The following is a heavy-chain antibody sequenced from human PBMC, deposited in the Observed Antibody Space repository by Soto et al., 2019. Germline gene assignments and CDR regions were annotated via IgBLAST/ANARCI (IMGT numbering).Heavy chain of an antibody. Sequence: QVQLVQSGAEVKKPGSSVKVSCKASGGTFSSYTISWVRQAPGQGLEWMGRIIPILGIANYAQKFQGRVTMTADKSTSTAYMELSSLRSEDTAVYYCARDQYGDTSPSGSYYGREVWCQGTTVTVSS. J-gene: IGHJ6*02. CDR1: GGTFSSYT. D-gene: IGHD4-17*01. CDR2: IIPILGIA. V-gene: IGHV1-69*08. CDR3: ARDQYGDTSPSGSYYGREV.